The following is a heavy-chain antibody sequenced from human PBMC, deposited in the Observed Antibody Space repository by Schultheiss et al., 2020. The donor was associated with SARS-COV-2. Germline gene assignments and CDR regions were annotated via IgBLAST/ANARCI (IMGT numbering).Heavy chain of an antibody. Sequence: GGSLRLSCAASGFTFSSYSMNWVRQAPGKGLEWVAVISYDGSNKYYADSVKGRFTISRDNSKNTLYLQMNSLRAEDTAVYYCARPIAAARGKDAFDIWGQGTMVTVSS. CDR1: GFTFSSYS. D-gene: IGHD6-13*01. V-gene: IGHV3-30*05. CDR3: ARPIAAARGKDAFDI. CDR2: ISYDGSNK. J-gene: IGHJ3*02.